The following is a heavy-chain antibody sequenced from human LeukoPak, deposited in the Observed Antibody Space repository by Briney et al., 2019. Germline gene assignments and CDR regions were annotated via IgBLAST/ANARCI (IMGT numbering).Heavy chain of an antibody. Sequence: GGSLRLSCAASGFTFSSYAMSWVRQAPGKGLEWVSAISGSGGSTYYADSAKGRFTISRDNSKNTLYLQMNSLRAEDTAVYYCAKLPFGELNAFDIWGQGTMVTVSS. CDR2: ISGSGGST. CDR1: GFTFSSYA. D-gene: IGHD3-10*01. V-gene: IGHV3-23*01. J-gene: IGHJ3*02. CDR3: AKLPFGELNAFDI.